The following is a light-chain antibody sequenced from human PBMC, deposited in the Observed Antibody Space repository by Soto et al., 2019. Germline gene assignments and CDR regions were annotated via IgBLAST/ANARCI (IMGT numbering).Light chain of an antibody. J-gene: IGKJ4*02. CDR2: DAS. CDR3: QQFSSYPLT. V-gene: IGKV3-20*01. CDR1: QSVSSY. Sequence: EIVMTQSTATLSLSPGERASVSCRASQSVSSYLAWYQQKPGQAPRLLIYDASSRHSGVPYRFSGGGSGADFTLTISSLEPEDFAVYYCQQFSSYPLTFGEGTKVDIK.